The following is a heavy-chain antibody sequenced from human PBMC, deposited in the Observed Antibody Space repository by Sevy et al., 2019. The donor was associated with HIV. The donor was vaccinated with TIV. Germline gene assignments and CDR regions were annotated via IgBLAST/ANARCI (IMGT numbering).Heavy chain of an antibody. CDR1: GFIFSDYT. CDR3: ARSQSSSWHYFDY. CDR2: ISYDGSFT. Sequence: GGSLRLSCAASGFIFSDYTLHWVRQAPGTGLEWVAVISYDGSFTYYADSVKGRFTISRDNSKNTLFLQMNSLRHEDTAVYYCARSQSSSWHYFDYWGQGTLVTVSS. V-gene: IGHV3-30*04. J-gene: IGHJ4*02. D-gene: IGHD6-13*01.